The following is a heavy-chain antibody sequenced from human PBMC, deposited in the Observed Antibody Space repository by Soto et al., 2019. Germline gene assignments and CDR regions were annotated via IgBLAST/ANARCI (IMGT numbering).Heavy chain of an antibody. J-gene: IGHJ3*02. CDR3: ATDLLRYRGLYAFDI. Sequence: ASVKVSCKVSGYTLTELSMHWVRQAPGKGLEWMGGFDPEDGETIYAQKFQGRVTMTEDTSTDTAYMELSSLRSEDTAVYYCATDLLRYRGLYAFDIWGQGTMVTVSS. CDR1: GYTLTELS. V-gene: IGHV1-24*01. D-gene: IGHD3-9*01. CDR2: FDPEDGET.